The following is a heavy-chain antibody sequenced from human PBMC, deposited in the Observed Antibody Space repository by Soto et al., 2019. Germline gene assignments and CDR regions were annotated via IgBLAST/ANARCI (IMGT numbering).Heavy chain of an antibody. V-gene: IGHV2-5*02. CDR2: IYWDDDK. Sequence: QITLKESGPTLVKPTQTLTLTCSFSGFSLSTSGEGMGWIRQPPGKALEWLALIYWDDDKRYSPSLKSRLTITKDTPKNQVVPTPTNMDPLGTATYYCAPRPPLYGDWGGGYFDYWGQGTLVTVSS. J-gene: IGHJ4*02. CDR1: GFSLSTSGEG. CDR3: APRPPLYGDWGGGYFDY. D-gene: IGHD4-17*01.